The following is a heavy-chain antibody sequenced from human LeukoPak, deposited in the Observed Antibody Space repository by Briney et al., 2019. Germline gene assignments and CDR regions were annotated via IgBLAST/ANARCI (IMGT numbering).Heavy chain of an antibody. J-gene: IGHJ6*02. CDR2: IIPILGIA. D-gene: IGHD3-9*01. CDR3: ARRYFALLAGMDV. CDR1: GGIFSSYA. V-gene: IGHV1-69*04. Sequence: SVKVSCKASGGIFSSYAISWVRQAPGQGLEWMGRIIPILGIANYAQKFQGRVTITADKSTSTAYMELSSLRSEDTAVYYCARRYFALLAGMDVWGQGTTVTVSS.